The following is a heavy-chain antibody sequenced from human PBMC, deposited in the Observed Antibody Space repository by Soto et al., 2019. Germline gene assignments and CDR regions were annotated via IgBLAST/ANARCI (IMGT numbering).Heavy chain of an antibody. D-gene: IGHD3-3*01. CDR1: GYTITSYA. V-gene: IGHV1-18*04. CDR3: ARDRPRYYDFWSGYRTYYYYYGMDV. J-gene: IGHJ6*02. CDR2: ISSYNGNT. Sequence: ANVSCKACGYTITSYAMSWVLQAPGQGLEWMGSISSYNGNTNNAQKLEGRVTMTKDTSTSTAYMELRSLRSDDTAVYYCARDRPRYYDFWSGYRTYYYYYGMDVWGQGTTVTVSS.